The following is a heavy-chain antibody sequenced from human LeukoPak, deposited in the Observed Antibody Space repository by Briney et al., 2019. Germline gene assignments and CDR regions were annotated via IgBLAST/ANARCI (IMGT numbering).Heavy chain of an antibody. Sequence: PGGSLRLSCAASGFTFSDYYMSWIRQAPGKGLEWVSYISGRSGDTNYADSVKGRFTISRDNAKNSLYLQMDSLRAEDTAVYYCARDSGHDAFDIWGQGTMVTVSS. CDR3: ARDSGHDAFDI. V-gene: IGHV3-11*05. CDR1: GFTFSDYY. CDR2: ISGRSGDT. J-gene: IGHJ3*02.